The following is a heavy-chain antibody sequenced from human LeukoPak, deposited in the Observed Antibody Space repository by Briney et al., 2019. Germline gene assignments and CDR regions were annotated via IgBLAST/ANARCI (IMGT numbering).Heavy chain of an antibody. CDR2: INPNSGGT. CDR3: ASLYYYDSSGYYGNDAFDI. CDR1: GYTFTGYY. D-gene: IGHD3-22*01. V-gene: IGHV1-2*02. J-gene: IGHJ3*02. Sequence: GASVKVSCKASGYTFTGYYMHWVRHAPGQGLEWMGWINPNSGGTNYAQKFQGRVTTTRDTSISTAYMELSRLRSDDTAVYYCASLYYYDSSGYYGNDAFDIWGQGTMVTVSS.